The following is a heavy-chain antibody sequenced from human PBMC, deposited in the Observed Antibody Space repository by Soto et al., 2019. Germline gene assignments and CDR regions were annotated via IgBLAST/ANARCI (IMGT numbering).Heavy chain of an antibody. V-gene: IGHV3-23*01. CDR1: GFTFTSYA. Sequence: GGSLRLSCAASGFTFTSYAMSWVRQAPGKGLEWVSAISGSGGSTYYADSVKGRFTISRDNSKNTLYLQMNSLRAEDTAVYYCAKDRGPGAAAGGDFDYWGQGTLVTVSS. CDR3: AKDRGPGAAAGGDFDY. CDR2: ISGSGGST. J-gene: IGHJ4*02. D-gene: IGHD6-13*01.